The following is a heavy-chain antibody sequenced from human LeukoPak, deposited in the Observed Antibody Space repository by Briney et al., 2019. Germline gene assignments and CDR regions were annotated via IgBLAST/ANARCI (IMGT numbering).Heavy chain of an antibody. D-gene: IGHD3-22*01. V-gene: IGHV1-2*02. Sequence: ASVKVSCKASGYTFTSYDINWVRQATGQGLEWMGWINPNSGGTNYAQKFQGRVTMTRDTSISTAYMELSRLRSDDTAVYYCARDRSYYYDSSGLSPWGQGTLVTVSS. CDR1: GYTFTSYD. CDR2: INPNSGGT. CDR3: ARDRSYYYDSSGLSP. J-gene: IGHJ4*02.